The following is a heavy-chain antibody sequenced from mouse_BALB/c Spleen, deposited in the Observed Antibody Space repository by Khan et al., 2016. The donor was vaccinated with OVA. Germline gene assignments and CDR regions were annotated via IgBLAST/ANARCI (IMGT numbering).Heavy chain of an antibody. CDR3: ARAYYRYDGYYAMDY. J-gene: IGHJ4*01. CDR1: GFSLSRYN. CDR2: IWGGGGT. D-gene: IGHD2-14*01. Sequence: QVQLKQSGPGLVAPSQSLSITCTVSGFSLSRYNIHWVRQPPGKGLEWLGMIWGGGGTDYNSTLKSRLSISKDNSKNQVFLKMNSLQTDDTAMYCGARAYYRYDGYYAMDYWGQGTSVTVSS. V-gene: IGHV2-6-4*01.